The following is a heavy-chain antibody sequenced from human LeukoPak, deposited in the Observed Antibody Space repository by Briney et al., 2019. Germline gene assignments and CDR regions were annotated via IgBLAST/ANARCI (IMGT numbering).Heavy chain of an antibody. J-gene: IGHJ4*02. CDR1: GYTFTGYY. V-gene: IGHV1-2*06. Sequence: ASVKVSCKASGYTFTGYYMHWVRQAPGQGLEWMGRINPNSGGTNYAQKFQGRVTMTRDTPISTAYMELSRLRSDDTAVYYCARAGTAMDYFDYWGQGTLVTVSS. D-gene: IGHD5-18*01. CDR3: ARAGTAMDYFDY. CDR2: INPNSGGT.